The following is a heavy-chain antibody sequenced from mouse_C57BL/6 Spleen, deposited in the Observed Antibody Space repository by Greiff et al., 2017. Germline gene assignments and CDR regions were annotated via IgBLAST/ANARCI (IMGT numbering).Heavy chain of an antibody. D-gene: IGHD1-1*01. CDR1: GYSITSGYY. CDR2: ISYDGSN. V-gene: IGHV3-6*01. J-gene: IGHJ4*01. CDR3: ARDRDYGTLDS. Sequence: EVKLQESGPGLVKPSPSLSLTCSVTGYSITSGYYWNWIRQFPGNKLEWMGYISYDGSNNYNPSLKNRISITRDTSKNQVFLKLNSVTTEDTATYYGARDRDYGTLDSGGQGTSVTVAA.